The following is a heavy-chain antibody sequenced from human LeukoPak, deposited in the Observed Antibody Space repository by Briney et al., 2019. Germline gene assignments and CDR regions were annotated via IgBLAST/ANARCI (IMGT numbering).Heavy chain of an antibody. V-gene: IGHV3-11*01. J-gene: IGHJ3*02. CDR2: ISGSGGTV. CDR1: GFTFSDYY. Sequence: GGSLRLSCAASGFTFSDYYMSWVRQAPGKGLEWISYISGSGGTVSYTDSVKGRFTISRDNAKDSLFLRMNSLRAEDTGVYYCTRDRGIALDMWGQGTMVAVSS. CDR3: TRDRGIALDM. D-gene: IGHD1-14*01.